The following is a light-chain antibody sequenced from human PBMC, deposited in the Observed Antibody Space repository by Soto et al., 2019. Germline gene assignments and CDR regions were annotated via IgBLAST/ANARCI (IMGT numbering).Light chain of an antibody. V-gene: IGKV3-11*01. CDR2: DAS. CDR1: QSVSSY. CDR3: QQRSNWPLT. J-gene: IGKJ3*01. Sequence: EIVLTQSPATLSLSPGERATLSCRASQSVSSYLAWYQQKPGQAPRLLIYDASNRATGIPARFSGSGSGTDFTLAISSLAPEDFAFYYFQQRSNWPLTFGPGTKVDIK.